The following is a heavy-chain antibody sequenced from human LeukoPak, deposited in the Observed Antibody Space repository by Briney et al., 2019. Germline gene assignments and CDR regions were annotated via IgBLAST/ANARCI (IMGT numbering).Heavy chain of an antibody. V-gene: IGHV4-59*10. D-gene: IGHD5-24*01. Sequence: SETLSLTCAVYGGSFSGYYWSWIRQPAGKGLEWIGRIYTSGSTNYNPSLKSRVTISVDTSKNQFSLKLSSVTAADTAVYYCARAGKRWLQLGAFDIWGQGTMVTVSS. CDR1: GGSFSGYY. J-gene: IGHJ3*02. CDR3: ARAGKRWLQLGAFDI. CDR2: IYTSGST.